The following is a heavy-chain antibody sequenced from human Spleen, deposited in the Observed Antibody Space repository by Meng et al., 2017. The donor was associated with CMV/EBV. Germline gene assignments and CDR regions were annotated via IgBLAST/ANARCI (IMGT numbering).Heavy chain of an antibody. D-gene: IGHD2-2*01. CDR3: AKELYCSSTSCYGLTGYYYGMDV. CDR1: GFTFDDYA. Sequence: SLRLSCAASGFTFDDYAMHWVRQAPGKGLEWVSGISWNSGSIGYADSVKGRFTISRDNAKNSLYLQMNSLRAEDTALYYCAKELYCSSTSCYGLTGYYYGMDVWGQGTTVTVSS. CDR2: ISWNSGSI. J-gene: IGHJ6*02. V-gene: IGHV3-9*01.